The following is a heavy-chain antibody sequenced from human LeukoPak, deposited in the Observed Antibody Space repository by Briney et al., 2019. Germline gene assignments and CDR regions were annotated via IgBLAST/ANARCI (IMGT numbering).Heavy chain of an antibody. J-gene: IGHJ4*02. D-gene: IGHD3-9*01. Sequence: SETLSLTCTVSGGSIGNYYWTWIRQPPGKGLEWIGYVYYTGDTYYSPSLKSRVTISLDTSKKQFSLKVTSVTAADTAVYYCARAGNSFDTGYFFDYWGQGTLVTVSS. CDR3: ARAGNSFDTGYFFDY. CDR1: GGSIGNYY. CDR2: VYYTGDT. V-gene: IGHV4-59*01.